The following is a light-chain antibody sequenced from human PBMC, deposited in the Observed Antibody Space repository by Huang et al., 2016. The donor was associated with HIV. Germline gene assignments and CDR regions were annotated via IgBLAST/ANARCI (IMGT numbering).Light chain of an antibody. CDR1: QSLLHSYGYNY. Sequence: DIVMTQSPLSLPVTPGESASISCRSSQSLLHSYGYNYLDWYVQKPGQSPQLLIYLGSNRASGVPARFSGSGSGTDFTLKISRVEAEDVGVYFCMQALQTPITFGQGTRLEIK. J-gene: IGKJ5*01. V-gene: IGKV2-28*01. CDR2: LGS. CDR3: MQALQTPIT.